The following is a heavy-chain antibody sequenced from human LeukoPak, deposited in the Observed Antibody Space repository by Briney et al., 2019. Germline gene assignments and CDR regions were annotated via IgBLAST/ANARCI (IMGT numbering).Heavy chain of an antibody. CDR2: INPNSGGT. CDR3: AVTDCSGGSCYSGLNY. J-gene: IGHJ4*02. V-gene: IGHV1-2*06. D-gene: IGHD2-15*01. CDR1: GYTFTGYY. Sequence: ASVKVSCKASGYTFTGYYMHWVRQAPGQGLEWMGRINPNSGGTNYVQKFQGRVTMTRDTSISTAYMELSRLRSDDTAVYYCAVTDCSGGSCYSGLNYWGQGTLVTVSS.